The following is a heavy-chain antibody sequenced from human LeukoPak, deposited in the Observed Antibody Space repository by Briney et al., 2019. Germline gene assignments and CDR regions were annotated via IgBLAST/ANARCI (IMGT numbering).Heavy chain of an antibody. J-gene: IGHJ4*02. CDR3: ALMWGDSSGYYYGTLDH. CDR1: GGSISSYY. D-gene: IGHD3-22*01. V-gene: IGHV4-59*01. Sequence: SETLSLTCTVSGGSISSYYWSWIRQPPGKGLEWIGYIYYSGSTNYNPSLKSRVTISVDTSKNQFSLKLSSVTAADTAVYYCALMWGDSSGYYYGTLDHWGQGTLVTVSS. CDR2: IYYSGST.